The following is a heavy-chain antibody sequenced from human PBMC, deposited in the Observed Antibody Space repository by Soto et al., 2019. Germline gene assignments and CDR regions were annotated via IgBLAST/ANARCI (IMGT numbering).Heavy chain of an antibody. CDR3: ARDEDFDP. Sequence: QVQLVESGGGVVQPGRSLRLSCAASGFTFSSYGMHWVRQAPGKGLEWVAGIWYDGSNKYYADSVKGRFTISRDNSKNTLYLQMNSLRAEDTAVYYCARDEDFDPWGQGTLVTVSS. D-gene: IGHD2-15*01. CDR2: IWYDGSNK. J-gene: IGHJ5*02. CDR1: GFTFSSYG. V-gene: IGHV3-33*01.